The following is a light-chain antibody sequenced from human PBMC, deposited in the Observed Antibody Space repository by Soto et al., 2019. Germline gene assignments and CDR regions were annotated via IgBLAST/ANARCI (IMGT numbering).Light chain of an antibody. CDR2: DAS. V-gene: IGKV1-33*01. J-gene: IGKJ5*01. Sequence: DIQMTQSPSSLSASVGDRVTITCQASQDISNYLNWYQQKPGKAHKLLIYDASNLEKGDPTRFSGSGSGTDFTFTISSLQPEDIATYCCQQYDHRPLTFGQGTRLAIK. CDR1: QDISNY. CDR3: QQYDHRPLT.